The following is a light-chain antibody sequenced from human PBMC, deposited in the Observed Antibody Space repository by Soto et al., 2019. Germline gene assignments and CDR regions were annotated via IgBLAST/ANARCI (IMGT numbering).Light chain of an antibody. CDR2: DVS. J-gene: IGLJ2*01. CDR1: SSDVGGYDY. Sequence: QSALTQPASVSGSPGQSITISCTGTSSDVGGYDYVSWYQQHPGKAPKLMTYDVSDRPSGVSNRFSGSKSGNTAPLTISGLQAEDEADYYCSSHTSDPTLVVFGGGTKLTVL. V-gene: IGLV2-14*03. CDR3: SSHTSDPTLVV.